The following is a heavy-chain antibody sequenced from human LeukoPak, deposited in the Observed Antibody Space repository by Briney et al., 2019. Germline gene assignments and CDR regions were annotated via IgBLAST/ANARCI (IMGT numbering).Heavy chain of an antibody. J-gene: IGHJ4*02. Sequence: PGGSLRLSCAASGFTFSNAWMSWVRQAPGKGLEWVGRIKSKTDGGTTDYAAPVKGRFTISRDDSKNTLYLQMNSLKTEDTAVYYCSSSGYYDPLFPLDYWGQGTLVTVSS. V-gene: IGHV3-15*01. D-gene: IGHD3-22*01. CDR3: SSSGYYDPLFPLDY. CDR2: IKSKTDGGTT. CDR1: GFTFSNAW.